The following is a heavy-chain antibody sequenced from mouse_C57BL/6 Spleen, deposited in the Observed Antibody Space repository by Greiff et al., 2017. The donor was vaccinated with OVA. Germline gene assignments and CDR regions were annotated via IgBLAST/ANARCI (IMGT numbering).Heavy chain of an antibody. CDR3: ARRGYEAWFAY. J-gene: IGHJ3*01. CDR2: INPGSGGT. Sequence: QVQLKESGAELVRPGTSVKVSCTASGYTFTNYLIDWVKQRPGQGLEWIGVINPGSGGTNYNEKFKGKATLTADKSSSTAYMQLSSLTSEDSAVYFCARRGYEAWFAYWGQGTLVTVSA. V-gene: IGHV1-54*01. CDR1: GYTFTNYL. D-gene: IGHD2-10*02.